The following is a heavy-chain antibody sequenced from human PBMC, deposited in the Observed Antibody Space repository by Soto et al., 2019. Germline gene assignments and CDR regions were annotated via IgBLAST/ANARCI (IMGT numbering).Heavy chain of an antibody. Sequence: WRSLRLSCAASGFTFSSYGMHWVRQAPGKGLEWVAVISYDGSNKYYADSVKGRFTISRDNSKTTRYLQMNSLRAEDTAVYYCAKDLGAAARYYFDYWGQGTRVTVSS. CDR2: ISYDGSNK. CDR1: GFTFSSYG. D-gene: IGHD6-13*01. CDR3: AKDLGAAARYYFDY. V-gene: IGHV3-30*18. J-gene: IGHJ4*02.